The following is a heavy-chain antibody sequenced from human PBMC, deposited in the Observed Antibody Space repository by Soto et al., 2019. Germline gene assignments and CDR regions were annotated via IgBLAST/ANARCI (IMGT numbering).Heavy chain of an antibody. Sequence: GGSLRLSCAASGFTFSSYWMSWVRQAPGKGLEWVANIKQDGSEKYYVDSVKGRFTISRDNAKNSLYLQMNSLRAEDTAVYYCARRNGDYATSVAFDIWGQGTMVTVSS. CDR3: ARRNGDYATSVAFDI. CDR2: IKQDGSEK. V-gene: IGHV3-7*01. J-gene: IGHJ3*02. CDR1: GFTFSSYW. D-gene: IGHD4-17*01.